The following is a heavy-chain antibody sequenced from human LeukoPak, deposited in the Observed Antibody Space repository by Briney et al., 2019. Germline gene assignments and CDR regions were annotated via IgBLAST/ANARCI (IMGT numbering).Heavy chain of an antibody. CDR3: ARVGWLKGMDV. Sequence: GGSLRLSCAASGFTFGSYSMNWVRQAPGKGLEWVSSISSSGSTIYYADSVKGRFTISRDNAKNSLYLQMNSLRAEDTAVYYCARVGWLKGMDVWGQGTTVTVSS. V-gene: IGHV3-21*04. D-gene: IGHD5-12*01. CDR2: ISSSGSTI. CDR1: GFTFGSYS. J-gene: IGHJ6*02.